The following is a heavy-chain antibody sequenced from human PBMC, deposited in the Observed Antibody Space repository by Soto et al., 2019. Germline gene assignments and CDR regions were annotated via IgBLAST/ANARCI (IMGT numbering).Heavy chain of an antibody. Sequence: VQLVESGGGLVQPGGSLRLSCPASGFTVSSNYMNCVRQAPGKGLEWLSVLYSGAGTYYADSVKDRFTISRDNSKNTLYLQLNSLSGKDTAIYYCASECGADCSNAFDLWGQGTMVTVSP. CDR3: ASECGADCSNAFDL. V-gene: IGHV3-66*01. CDR1: GFTVSSNY. D-gene: IGHD2-21*01. J-gene: IGHJ3*01. CDR2: LYSGAGT.